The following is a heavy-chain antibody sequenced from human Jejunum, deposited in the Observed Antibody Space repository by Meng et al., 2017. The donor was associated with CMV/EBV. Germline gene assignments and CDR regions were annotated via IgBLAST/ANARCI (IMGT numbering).Heavy chain of an antibody. CDR1: GDSISTGIW. V-gene: IGHV4-4*02. Sequence: TCAVSGDSISTGIWWIWVRQPPEEGLEWIGEIHHSGGTHYDPSLKSRVTISLDKSKNQFSLDLNSVTAADTAVYYCAREGVGDSLLYWGQGTLVTVSS. D-gene: IGHD4-17*01. CDR3: AREGVGDSLLY. J-gene: IGHJ4*02. CDR2: IHHSGGT.